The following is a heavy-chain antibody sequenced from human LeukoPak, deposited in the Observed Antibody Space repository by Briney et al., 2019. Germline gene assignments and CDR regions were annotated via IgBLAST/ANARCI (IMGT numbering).Heavy chain of an antibody. V-gene: IGHV4-59*12. CDR1: GGSISSYY. CDR3: ARGPTVTQHLGVDY. Sequence: SETLSLTCTVSGGSISSYYWSWIRQPPGKGLEWIGYIYYSGSTNYNPSLKSRVTISVDTSKNQFSLKLSSVTAADTAVYYCARGPTVTQHLGVDYWGQGTLVTVSS. D-gene: IGHD4-17*01. J-gene: IGHJ4*02. CDR2: IYYSGST.